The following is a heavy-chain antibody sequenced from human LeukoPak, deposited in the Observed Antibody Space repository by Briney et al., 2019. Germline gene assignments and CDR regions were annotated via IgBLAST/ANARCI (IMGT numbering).Heavy chain of an antibody. CDR1: GYTFTDCA. D-gene: IGHD3-3*01. J-gene: IGHJ4*02. Sequence: ASVKVSCKASGYTFTDCAINWVRQAPGQRLEWMGWINTGNGNTKYSQKFQCRVTITRDTPASTVYMELSSLKSEDTAVYYCARVGRNTIFGLVQYYFDSWGQGTLVTVSS. V-gene: IGHV1-3*04. CDR3: ARVGRNTIFGLVQYYFDS. CDR2: INTGNGNT.